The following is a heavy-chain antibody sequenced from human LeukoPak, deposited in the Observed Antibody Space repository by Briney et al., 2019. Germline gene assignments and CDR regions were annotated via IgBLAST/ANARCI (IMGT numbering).Heavy chain of an antibody. CDR3: ATRTVDYDYVWGSYRSNWFDP. CDR2: FDPEDGET. J-gene: IGHJ5*02. CDR1: GYTLTELS. Sequence: GASVKVSCKVSGYTLTELSMHWVRQAPGKGLEWMGGFDPEDGETIYAQKFQGRVTMTEDTSTDTAYMELSSLRSEDTAVYYCATRTVDYDYVWGSYRSNWFDPWGQGTLVTVSS. V-gene: IGHV1-24*01. D-gene: IGHD3-16*02.